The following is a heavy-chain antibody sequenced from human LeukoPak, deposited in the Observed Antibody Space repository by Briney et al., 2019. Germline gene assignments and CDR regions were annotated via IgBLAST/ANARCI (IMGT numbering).Heavy chain of an antibody. CDR3: ARDVSRLMVYSTRFDP. CDR2: ISAYNGNT. J-gene: IGHJ5*02. Sequence: ASVKVSCKASGGTFSSYAISWVRQAPGQGLEWMGWISAYNGNTNYAQKLQGRVTMTTDTSTSTAYMELRSLRSDDTAVYYCARDVSRLMVYSTRFDPWGQGTLVTVSS. D-gene: IGHD2-8*01. V-gene: IGHV1-18*01. CDR1: GGTFSSYA.